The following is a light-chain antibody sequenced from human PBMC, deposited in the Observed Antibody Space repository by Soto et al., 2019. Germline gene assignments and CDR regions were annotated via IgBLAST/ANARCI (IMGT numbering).Light chain of an antibody. J-gene: IGKJ2*01. CDR1: QSVTSRY. CDR3: QQYITSPPMYT. Sequence: ETVLTQSPGTLSLSPGERATLSCRASQSVTSRYLAWYQQKPGQAPRLLIYGASNRATGIPDRFSGSGSGTEFTLTISRLEPEDFAVYDCQQYITSPPMYTFGQGTKLEIK. CDR2: GAS. V-gene: IGKV3-20*01.